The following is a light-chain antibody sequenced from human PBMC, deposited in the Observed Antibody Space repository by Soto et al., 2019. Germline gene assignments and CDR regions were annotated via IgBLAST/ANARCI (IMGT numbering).Light chain of an antibody. CDR2: EVS. V-gene: IGLV2-14*01. CDR1: SGDGGDYNS. J-gene: IGLJ1*01. Sequence: QSVLTQPASVSGSDGRSITISCTGTSGDGGDYNSVSWYQQRPGKAPKLMIYEVSSRPSGVSNRFSGAKSGTTASLTISGLQGADEGDYYCSSYTPSGTQGVFGTGTKATVL. CDR3: SSYTPSGTQGV.